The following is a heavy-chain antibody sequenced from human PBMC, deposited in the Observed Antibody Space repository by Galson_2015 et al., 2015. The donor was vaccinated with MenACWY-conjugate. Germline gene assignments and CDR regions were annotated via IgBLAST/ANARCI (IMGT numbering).Heavy chain of an antibody. CDR2: IYHSGST. Sequence: TLSLTCAVSGASISSNNWWSWVRQTPGKGLEWIGEIYHSGSTNYNPSLKSRVTMSVDKSKMQFSLKLNSVTASDTAVYYCARGRFPYWVVVPATTNWFDPWGQGTLVTVSS. CDR3: ARGRFPYWVVVPATTNWFDP. V-gene: IGHV4-4*02. CDR1: GASISSNNW. D-gene: IGHD2-21*02. J-gene: IGHJ5*02.